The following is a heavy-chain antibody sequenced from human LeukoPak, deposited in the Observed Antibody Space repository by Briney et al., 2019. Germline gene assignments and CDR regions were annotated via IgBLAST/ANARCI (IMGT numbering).Heavy chain of an antibody. D-gene: IGHD3-22*01. V-gene: IGHV4-34*01. Sequence: SETLSLTCAVYGGSSSGFYWNWIRQPPGKGLEWIGEMYLSGTTHSNPSVKSRVTISIDKSKNQFFLNLSSVTAADTAVYYCAGLVGRYSSGLYYYYFDYWGQGTLVTVSS. CDR2: MYLSGTT. J-gene: IGHJ4*02. CDR1: GGSSSGFY. CDR3: AGLVGRYSSGLYYYYFDY.